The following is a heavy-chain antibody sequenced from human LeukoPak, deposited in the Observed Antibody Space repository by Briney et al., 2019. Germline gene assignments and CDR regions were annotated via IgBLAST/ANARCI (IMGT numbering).Heavy chain of an antibody. CDR1: GGSLSGYY. CDR3: ARGLRYFDWLSPFDY. Sequence: PSETLSLTCAVYGGSLSGYYWSWIRQPPGKGLEWIGEINHSGSTNYNPSLKSRVTISVDTSKNQFSLKLSSVTAADTAVYYCARGLRYFDWLSPFDYWGQGTLVTVSS. V-gene: IGHV4-34*01. D-gene: IGHD3-9*01. CDR2: INHSGST. J-gene: IGHJ4*02.